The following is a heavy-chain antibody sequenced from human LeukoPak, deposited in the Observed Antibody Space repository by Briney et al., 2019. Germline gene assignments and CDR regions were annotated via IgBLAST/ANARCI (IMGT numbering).Heavy chain of an antibody. CDR3: ARGGYSGSWSEFDY. CDR1: GGSISSYY. CDR2: IYYSGST. J-gene: IGHJ4*02. D-gene: IGHD6-13*01. Sequence: SETLSLTCTVSGGSISSYYWSWIRQPPGKGLEWIGYIYYSGSTNYNPSLKSRVTISVDTSKNQFSLKLSSVTAADTAVYYCARGGYSGSWSEFDYWGQGTLVTVSS. V-gene: IGHV4-59*01.